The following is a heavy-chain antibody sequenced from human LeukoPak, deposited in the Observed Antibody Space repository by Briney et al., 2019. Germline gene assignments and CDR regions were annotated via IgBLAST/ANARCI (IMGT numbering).Heavy chain of an antibody. CDR1: GFPFSNFA. V-gene: IGHV3-23*01. D-gene: IGHD3-16*02. J-gene: IGHJ2*01. Sequence: GGSLSSSFAALGFPFSNFAMKWVPPAPEKGVGGVSTIHGGGDITYYADSVKGRFTISRHNPRNTLYLQMNSLRAEHTAVYYCAKALSSSFYYFDLGGRGTLVTVSS. CDR3: AKALSSSFYYFDL. CDR2: IHGGGDIT.